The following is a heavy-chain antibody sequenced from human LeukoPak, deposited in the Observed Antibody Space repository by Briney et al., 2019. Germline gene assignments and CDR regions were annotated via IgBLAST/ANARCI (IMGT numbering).Heavy chain of an antibody. D-gene: IGHD2-15*01. V-gene: IGHV5-51*01. CDR2: IYPGDSDT. CDR3: ARLGRHCSGGSCSDLLDY. Sequence: GESLKISCQGSGSRFTSYWIGWVRQLPGKGLEWMGIIYPGDSDTRYSPSFQGQVTISADKSISTAYLQWSSLKASDTAMYYCARLGRHCSGGSCSDLLDYWGQGTLVTVSS. CDR1: GSRFTSYW. J-gene: IGHJ4*02.